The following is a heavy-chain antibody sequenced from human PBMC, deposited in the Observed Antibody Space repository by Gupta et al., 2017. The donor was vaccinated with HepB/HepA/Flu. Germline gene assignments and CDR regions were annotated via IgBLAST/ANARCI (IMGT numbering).Heavy chain of an antibody. V-gene: IGHV3-21*01. Sequence: EVQLVESGGGLVKPGGSLRLSCGATGCTFARHTIIWGRQAPGKGLEWVSSTGISGSYVAYADSVKGRFTISRDNAKNSLYLQMNSLRAEDTAIYYCARAQDSDFPQGVDYWGQGTLVTVSS. CDR1: GCTFARHT. CDR2: TGISGSYV. D-gene: IGHD4-11*01. J-gene: IGHJ4*02. CDR3: ARAQDSDFPQGVDY.